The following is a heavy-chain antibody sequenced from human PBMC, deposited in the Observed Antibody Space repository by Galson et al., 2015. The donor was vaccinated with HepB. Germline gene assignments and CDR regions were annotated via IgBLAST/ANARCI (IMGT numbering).Heavy chain of an antibody. Sequence: SLRLSCAASGFDFTIHTMNWVRQPPGKGLEWISYISNSGNLVFYADSVKGRFTISRDNVKNSLYPHMNSLRDADTAVYYCARGSDSTDLFDFWGQGTPVTVSS. D-gene: IGHD2-21*01. CDR1: GFDFTIHT. J-gene: IGHJ4*02. CDR2: ISNSGNLV. V-gene: IGHV3-48*02. CDR3: ARGSDSTDLFDF.